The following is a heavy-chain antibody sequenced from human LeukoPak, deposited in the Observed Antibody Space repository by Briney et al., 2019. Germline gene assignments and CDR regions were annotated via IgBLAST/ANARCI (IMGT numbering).Heavy chain of an antibody. J-gene: IGHJ5*02. D-gene: IGHD3-3*01. CDR3: ARGNYDFWSGYLLAWFDP. CDR2: IYYSGGT. CDR1: GGSISSGSYY. Sequence: SETLSLTCTVSGGSISSGSYYWGWIRQPQGKGLEGIVSIYYSGGTYYNPALKSRVTISVDTSKNQFSLKLSSVTAADTAVYYCARGNYDFWSGYLLAWFDPWGQGTLVTVSS. V-gene: IGHV4-39*01.